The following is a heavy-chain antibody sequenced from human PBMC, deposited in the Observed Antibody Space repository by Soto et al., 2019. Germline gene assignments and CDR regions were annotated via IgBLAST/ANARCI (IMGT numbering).Heavy chain of an antibody. CDR3: ARDRENYSSGWYSY. V-gene: IGHV4-34*01. D-gene: IGHD6-19*01. J-gene: IGHJ4*02. Sequence: SETLSLTCAVYGGSFSGYYWSWIRQPPGKGLEWIGEINHSGSTNYNPSLKSRVTISVDTSKNQFSLKLSSVTAADTAVYYCARDRENYSSGWYSYWGQGTLVTVSS. CDR1: GGSFSGYY. CDR2: INHSGST.